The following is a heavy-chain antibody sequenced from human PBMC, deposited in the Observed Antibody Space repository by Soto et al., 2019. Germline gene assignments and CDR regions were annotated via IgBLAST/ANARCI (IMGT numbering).Heavy chain of an antibody. CDR2: IIPIFGTA. CDR3: ARGGAYCGGDCYPPPGY. Sequence: QVQLVQSGAEVKKPGSSVKVSCKASGGTFSSYAISWVRQAPGQGLEWMGGIIPIFGTANYAQKFQGRVTITADEPTSTAYLGLSSLRSEDTAVYYCARGGAYCGGDCYPPPGYWGQGTLVTVSS. J-gene: IGHJ4*02. D-gene: IGHD2-21*02. V-gene: IGHV1-69*01. CDR1: GGTFSSYA.